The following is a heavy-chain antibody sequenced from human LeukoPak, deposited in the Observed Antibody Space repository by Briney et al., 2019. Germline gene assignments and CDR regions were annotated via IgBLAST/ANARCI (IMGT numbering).Heavy chain of an antibody. CDR1: GGTFSSYA. V-gene: IGHV1-69*05. D-gene: IGHD5-18*01. CDR3: ARDRGYSYGYRFYYYMDV. CDR2: IIPIFGTA. Sequence: ASVKVSCKASGGTFSSYAISLVRRAPGQGLEWMGRIIPIFGTANYAQKFQGRVTITTDESTSTAYMELSSLRSEDTAVYYCARDRGYSYGYRFYYYMDVWGKGPTVTVSS. J-gene: IGHJ6*03.